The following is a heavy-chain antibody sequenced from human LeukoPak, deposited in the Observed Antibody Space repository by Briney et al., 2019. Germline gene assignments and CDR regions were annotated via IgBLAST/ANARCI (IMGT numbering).Heavy chain of an antibody. Sequence: ASVKVSCKASGSTFTRYGISWVRPAPGRGLEWMGWISAYNGKTNYAQKLHGRGTMTTDTSTSTAYMELRSLRTHGTDVYYCAASSTYDYYCGMDGWGQGSTVTVSS. CDR2: ISAYNGKT. V-gene: IGHV1-18*01. D-gene: IGHD2-21*01. CDR3: AASSTYDYYCGMDG. CDR1: GSTFTRYG. J-gene: IGHJ6*02.